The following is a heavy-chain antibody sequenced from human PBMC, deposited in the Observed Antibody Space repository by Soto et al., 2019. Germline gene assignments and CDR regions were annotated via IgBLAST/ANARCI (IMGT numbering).Heavy chain of an antibody. CDR1: GYSFTTNW. D-gene: IGHD2-2*01. CDR2: IFPDDSDT. V-gene: IGHV5-51*01. Sequence: GESLKISCKVSGYSFTTNWIAWVRQRPGKGLEWMGSIFPDDSDTRYSTSFQGQVTISVDKAVTTAYLQWSSLKASDSAMYYCARLIGSSSWFDLWGQGALVTVSS. J-gene: IGHJ5*02. CDR3: ARLIGSSSWFDL.